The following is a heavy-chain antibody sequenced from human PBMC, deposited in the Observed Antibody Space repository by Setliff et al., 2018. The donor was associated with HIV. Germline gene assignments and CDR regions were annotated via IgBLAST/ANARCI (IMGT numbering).Heavy chain of an antibody. Sequence: GASVKVSCKASGYTFTSYYLHWVRQAPGQRLEWMGWINAGNGNTKYSQKFQGRVTITRDTSTSTAYMELRSLRSDDTAVYYCARDNYDDYSRVQMDVWGKGTTVTVSS. J-gene: IGHJ6*04. V-gene: IGHV1-3*01. CDR3: ARDNYDDYSRVQMDV. CDR2: INAGNGNT. CDR1: GYTFTSYY. D-gene: IGHD4-17*01.